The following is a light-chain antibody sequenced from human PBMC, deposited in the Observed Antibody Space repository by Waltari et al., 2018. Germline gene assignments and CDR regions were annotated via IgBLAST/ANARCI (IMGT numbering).Light chain of an antibody. V-gene: IGKV1-12*01. CDR1: EDITTW. J-gene: IGKJ1*01. Sequence: DIQMTQSPSSVSASVGDRVTITCRASEDITTWLVWYQQKPGKAPKLLIYAASSVQSGVPSRFSGSGSGTDFTLTISSLQPEDFATYYCQQTNDFPRTFGQGTKVEIK. CDR2: AAS. CDR3: QQTNDFPRT.